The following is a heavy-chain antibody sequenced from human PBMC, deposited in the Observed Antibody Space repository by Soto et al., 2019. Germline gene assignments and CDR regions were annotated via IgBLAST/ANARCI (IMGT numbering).Heavy chain of an antibody. CDR3: VRQGIDYLHGLVDV. J-gene: IGHJ6*02. D-gene: IGHD4-17*01. Sequence: QVQLQQSGPRLVKPSETLSLTCTVSSGPDRSHNWGWIRQPPGRGLEWIGYVYYTGDTAYNPSLRGRVTISADTSTNDISLTLNSVTAADTAVYYCVRQGIDYLHGLVDVWGQVTTVSVSS. V-gene: IGHV4-59*08. CDR1: SGPDRSHN. CDR2: VYYTGDT.